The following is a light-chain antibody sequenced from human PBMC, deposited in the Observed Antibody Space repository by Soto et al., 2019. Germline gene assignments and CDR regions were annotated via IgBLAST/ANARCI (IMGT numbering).Light chain of an antibody. CDR3: QQSYNTPAIN. J-gene: IGKJ5*01. CDR1: AIISRH. V-gene: IGKV1-39*01. CDR2: AAS. Sequence: DIQMTQSPSSLSASVGDRVTITCRACAIISRHLKWYQQKPGKVPNLLTYAASTLQNGVPSRFSGSGSGTDFTVSVSRLQPEDYAPYIYQQSYNTPAINFGQGKRLEIK.